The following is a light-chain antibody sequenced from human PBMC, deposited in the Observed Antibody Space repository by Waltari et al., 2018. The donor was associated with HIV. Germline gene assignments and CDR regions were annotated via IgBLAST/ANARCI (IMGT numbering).Light chain of an antibody. CDR3: HQSSSLPPWT. Sequence: EIVLTQSPDFPSVTPTQKVTITCRASPSIGSSLHWYQQKPDQSPKLLINDASQSFSGVPSRCSGGGSGTNFTLTINSLEAEDAATYYCHQSSSLPPWTFGQETKVEIK. J-gene: IGKJ1*01. CDR1: PSIGSS. CDR2: DAS. V-gene: IGKV6-21*01.